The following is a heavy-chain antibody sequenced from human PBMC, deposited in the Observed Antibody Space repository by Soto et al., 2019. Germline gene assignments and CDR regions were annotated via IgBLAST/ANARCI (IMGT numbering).Heavy chain of an antibody. J-gene: IGHJ5*02. CDR1: GFTFSSYG. V-gene: IGHV3-33*01. Sequence: GGSLRLSCAASGFTFSSYGMHWVRQAPGKGLEWVAVIWYDGSNKYYADSVKGRFTISRDNSKNTLYLQMNSLRAEDTAVYYCASTYDILTGYYAWGQGTLVTVSS. CDR2: IWYDGSNK. CDR3: ASTYDILTGYYA. D-gene: IGHD3-9*01.